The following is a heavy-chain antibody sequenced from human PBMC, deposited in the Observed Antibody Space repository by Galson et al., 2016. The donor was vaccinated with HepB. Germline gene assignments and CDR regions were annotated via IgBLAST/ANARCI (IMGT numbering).Heavy chain of an antibody. V-gene: IGHV3-23*01. CDR2: IHRTGGGT. J-gene: IGHJ6*02. Sequence: SLRLSCAASGFTFTNYAMTWVRQAPGKGLEWVSSIHRTGGGTYYADSVKGRFTISRDNSKNTLYLQMNSLRADDTAVFYCARVSAHYSGSGSYIPQTYYYGMEFCGQWTTVTVSS. CDR1: GFTFTNYA. D-gene: IGHD3-10*01. CDR3: ARVSAHYSGSGSYIPQTYYYGMEF.